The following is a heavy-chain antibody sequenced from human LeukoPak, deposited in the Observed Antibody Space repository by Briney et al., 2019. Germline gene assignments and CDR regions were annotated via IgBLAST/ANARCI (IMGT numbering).Heavy chain of an antibody. CDR1: GDSLSSYY. Sequence: SETLSLTCTVSGDSLSSYYWSWIRQPPGMGLEWIGYISYSGSTKYNPSLKSRVTMSVDRSKNQLSLNLTSVTAADTAVYYCEGCSSISCRYNYWGQGSLVTVSS. D-gene: IGHD2-2*01. CDR3: EGCSSISCRYNY. CDR2: ISYSGST. V-gene: IGHV4-59*01. J-gene: IGHJ4*02.